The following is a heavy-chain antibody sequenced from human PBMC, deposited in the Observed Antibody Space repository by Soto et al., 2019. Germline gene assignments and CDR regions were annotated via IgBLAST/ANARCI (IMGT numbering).Heavy chain of an antibody. D-gene: IGHD3-10*01. CDR1: GFTFSSYA. J-gene: IGHJ6*02. CDR3: ARGVRGVIITYGMDV. V-gene: IGHV3-30-3*01. CDR2: ISYDGSNK. Sequence: GGSLRLSCAASGFTFSSYAMHWVRQAPGKGLEWVAVISYDGSNKYYADSVKGRFTISRDNSKNTLYLQMNSLRAEDTAVYYCARGVRGVIITYGMDVWGQGTTVTVSS.